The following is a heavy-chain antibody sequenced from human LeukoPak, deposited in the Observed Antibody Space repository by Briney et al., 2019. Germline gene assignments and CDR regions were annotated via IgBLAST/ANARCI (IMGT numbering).Heavy chain of an antibody. V-gene: IGHV1-18*01. CDR3: ARTTGTYSPPGDC. Sequence: ASVKVSCKASGYTFSSHGISWVRQAPGQGLEWMGWVSAFNGNTHSAQKLQGRVTMTTDTSTSTAFMELRSLTSDDTAVYYCARTTGTYSPPGDCWGQGTLVTVSS. CDR1: GYTFSSHG. J-gene: IGHJ4*02. D-gene: IGHD1-26*01. CDR2: VSAFNGNT.